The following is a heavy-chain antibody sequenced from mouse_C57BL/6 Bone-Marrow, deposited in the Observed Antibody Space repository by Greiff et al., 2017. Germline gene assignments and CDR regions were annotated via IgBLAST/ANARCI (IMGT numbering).Heavy chain of an antibody. J-gene: IGHJ2*01. V-gene: IGHV1-5*01. CDR2: IYPGNSDT. D-gene: IGHD4-1*01. CDR1: GYTFTSYW. CDR3: TRLGEAKGY. Sequence: EVQLQQSGTVLARPGASVKMSCKTSGYTFTSYWMHWVKQRPGQGLEWIGAIYPGNSDTSYNQKFKGKAKLTADTSASTAYMELSSLTNEDSAVYYCTRLGEAKGYWGQGTTLTVSS.